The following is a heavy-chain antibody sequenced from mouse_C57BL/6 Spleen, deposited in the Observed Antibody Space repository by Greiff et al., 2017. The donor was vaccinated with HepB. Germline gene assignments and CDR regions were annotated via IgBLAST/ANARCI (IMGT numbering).Heavy chain of an antibody. J-gene: IGHJ2*01. D-gene: IGHD1-1*01. CDR1: GYAFSSYW. Sequence: VQLQQSGAELVKPGASVKISCKASGYAFSSYWMNWVKQRPGKGLEWIGQIYPGDGDTNYNGKFKGKATLTADKTSSTAYMQLSSLTSEDSAVYFCASKGYYGSSYYFDYWGQGTTLTVSS. V-gene: IGHV1-80*01. CDR2: IYPGDGDT. CDR3: ASKGYYGSSYYFDY.